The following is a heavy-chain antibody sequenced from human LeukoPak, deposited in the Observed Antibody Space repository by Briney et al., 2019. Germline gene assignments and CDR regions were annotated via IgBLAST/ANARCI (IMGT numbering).Heavy chain of an antibody. J-gene: IGHJ4*02. Sequence: GGSLRLSWAASGXTLSSYWLHWVRQPPGKGLMWLSRTNEDGSYADYADSVKGRFTISRDNAKNTVYLQMNSLRTEDTAVYFCGRINYNGDYWGRGTLVTVSS. CDR3: GRINYNGDY. D-gene: IGHD3-10*01. CDR2: TNEDGSYA. CDR1: GXTLSSYW. V-gene: IGHV3-74*01.